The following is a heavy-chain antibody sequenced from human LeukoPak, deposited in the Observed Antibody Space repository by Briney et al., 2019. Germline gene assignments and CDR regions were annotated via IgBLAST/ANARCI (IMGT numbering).Heavy chain of an antibody. CDR3: TTDRGVVKRLVY. Sequence: PGRSLRLSCAASGFTFSNAWMSWVRQAPGKGLEWVGRIKSKTDGGTTDYAAPVKGRFTISRDDSKNTLYLQMNSLKTEDTAVYYCTTDRGVVKRLVYWGQGTLVTVSS. V-gene: IGHV3-15*01. D-gene: IGHD3-3*01. J-gene: IGHJ4*02. CDR1: GFTFSNAW. CDR2: IKSKTDGGTT.